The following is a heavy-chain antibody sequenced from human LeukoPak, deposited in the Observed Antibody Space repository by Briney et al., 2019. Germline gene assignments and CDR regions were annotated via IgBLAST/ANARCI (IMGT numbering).Heavy chain of an antibody. CDR3: ARHGGITIFGVAQPGGAFDI. Sequence: GASVKVSCKASGGTFSRYAISWVRQAPGQGVQWMGEIIPIFGTTNYAQKFQGRLTITTDESTSIAYMELSSLRSDDTAVYYCARHGGITIFGVAQPGGAFDIWGQGTVVTVSS. J-gene: IGHJ3*02. D-gene: IGHD3-3*01. V-gene: IGHV1-69*05. CDR2: IIPIFGTT. CDR1: GGTFSRYA.